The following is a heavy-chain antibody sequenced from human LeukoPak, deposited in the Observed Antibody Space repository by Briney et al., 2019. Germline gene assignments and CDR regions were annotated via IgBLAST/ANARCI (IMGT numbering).Heavy chain of an antibody. V-gene: IGHV3-53*01. CDR2: TYSAETS. CDR1: GFTVSGFY. J-gene: IGHJ3*01. D-gene: IGHD3-22*01. Sequence: GWSLRLSCAASGFTVSGFYLHWVRQAPGKGLEWVSGTYSAETSYYADSVRGRFTISRDNSRNTVSLEMNNLGAEDTAVYYCARGVFDSGAYSHDAFDVWGRGTMVTVS. CDR3: ARGVFDSGAYSHDAFDV.